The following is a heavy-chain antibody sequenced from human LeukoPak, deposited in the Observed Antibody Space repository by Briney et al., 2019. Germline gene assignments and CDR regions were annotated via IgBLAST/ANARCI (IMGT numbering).Heavy chain of an antibody. CDR3: ARGYYGSGSYYMGNY. D-gene: IGHD3-10*01. CDR1: AFTFSSYA. CDR2: IWYDGSNK. J-gene: IGHJ4*02. V-gene: IGHV3-33*08. Sequence: GGSLRLSCAASAFTFSSYAMHWVRQAPGKGLEWVAVIWYDGSNKYYADSVKGRFTISRDNSKNTLYLQMNSLRVEDSALYYCARGYYGSGSYYMGNYWGQGTLVTVSS.